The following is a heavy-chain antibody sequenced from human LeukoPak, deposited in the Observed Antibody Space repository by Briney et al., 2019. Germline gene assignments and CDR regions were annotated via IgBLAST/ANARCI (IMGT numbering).Heavy chain of an antibody. D-gene: IGHD3-22*01. Sequence: QPGGSLRLSCAASGFTFSSYWMSWVRQAPGKGLEWVANIKQDGSEKYYVDSVKGRFTISRDNAKNSLYLQMNSLRAEDTAVYYCARYTYYYDSSGPRGGFDYWGQGTLVTVSS. CDR1: GFTFSSYW. V-gene: IGHV3-7*01. CDR2: IKQDGSEK. J-gene: IGHJ4*02. CDR3: ARYTYYYDSSGPRGGFDY.